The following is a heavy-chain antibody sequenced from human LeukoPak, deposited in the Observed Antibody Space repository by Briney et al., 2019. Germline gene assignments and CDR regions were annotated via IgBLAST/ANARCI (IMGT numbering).Heavy chain of an antibody. CDR3: ASSRMTIYGVVNDAFDI. CDR2: ISYDGSNK. D-gene: IGHD3-3*01. CDR1: GFTFSSYG. J-gene: IGHJ3*02. V-gene: IGHV3-30*03. Sequence: GGSLRLSCAASGFTFSSYGMHWVRQAPGKGLEWVAVISYDGSNKYYADSVKGRFTISRDNSKNTLYLQMNSLRAEDTAVYYCASSRMTIYGVVNDAFDIWGQGTMVTVSS.